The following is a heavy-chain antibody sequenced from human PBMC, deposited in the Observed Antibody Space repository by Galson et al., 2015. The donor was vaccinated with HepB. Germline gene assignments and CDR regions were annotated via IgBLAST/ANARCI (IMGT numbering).Heavy chain of an antibody. CDR3: ARDYWEAQWAFDS. D-gene: IGHD1-26*01. CDR1: GGSIKSYY. Sequence: ETLSLTCTVSGGSIKSYYWSWIRQAAGKGLEWMGRVYTSGSTNYNRSPKSRLTMSVDASTNQLSLRLTSVTAADTAVYYCARDYWEAQWAFDSWGQGIQVTVSS. CDR2: VYTSGST. J-gene: IGHJ5*01. V-gene: IGHV4-4*07.